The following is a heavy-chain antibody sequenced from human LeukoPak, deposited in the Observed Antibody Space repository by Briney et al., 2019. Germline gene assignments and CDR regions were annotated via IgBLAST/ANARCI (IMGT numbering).Heavy chain of an antibody. J-gene: IGHJ4*02. CDR2: ISGSAGAI. D-gene: IGHD3-3*01. Sequence: GGSLRLSCAASGFTFSNYGMHWVRQAPGKGLEWVSAISGSAGAIYYADSVRGRFTISRDNSKDTLFLEINSPRAEDTAIYYCAKTGVNSVTWKSYFDYWGQGALVTVSS. CDR1: GFTFSNYG. V-gene: IGHV3-23*01. CDR3: AKTGVNSVTWKSYFDY.